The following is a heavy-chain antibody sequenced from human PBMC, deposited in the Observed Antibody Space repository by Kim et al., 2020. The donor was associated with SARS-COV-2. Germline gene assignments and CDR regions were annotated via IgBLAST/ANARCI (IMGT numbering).Heavy chain of an antibody. D-gene: IGHD1-26*01. CDR3: GTGGAPPTHFDY. J-gene: IGHJ4*02. CDR1: GGSISSNNYY. CDR2: NYCSSST. Sequence: SETLSLTCTVSGGSISSNNYYWGWIRQAPGMELVWIMSNYCSSSTYSTPYLKSRVTVYIDTSKNHFTLKPGTVTATDTSYYYCGTGGAPPTHFDYWGQGT. V-gene: IGHV4-39*02.